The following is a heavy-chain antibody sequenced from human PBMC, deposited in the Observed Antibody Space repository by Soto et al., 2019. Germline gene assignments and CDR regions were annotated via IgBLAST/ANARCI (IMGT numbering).Heavy chain of an antibody. CDR1: GYTCTTYG. Sequence: QVQMVQSGAEVKKPGASVRVSCKASGYTCTTYGISWVRQAPGQGLEWMGWISAYNGTTNYAETVQGRVTMTTDTSTNTAYMELRSLTSDDPAVYYCARCTFDPNGSSDHWGQGTLVTVSS. V-gene: IGHV1-18*04. D-gene: IGHD6-6*01. J-gene: IGHJ4*02. CDR2: ISAYNGTT. CDR3: ARCTFDPNGSSDH.